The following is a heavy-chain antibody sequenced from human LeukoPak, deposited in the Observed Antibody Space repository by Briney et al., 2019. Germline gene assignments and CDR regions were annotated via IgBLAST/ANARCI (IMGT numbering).Heavy chain of an antibody. CDR2: ISSSGSTI. CDR3: ARGGDSSSWYGLVDY. J-gene: IGHJ4*02. CDR1: GFTFSSYE. Sequence: GGSLRLSCAASGFTFSSYEMNWVRQAPGKGLEWVSYISSSGSTIYYADSVKGRFTISRDNAKNSLYLQMNSLRAEDTAVYYCARGGDSSSWYGLVDYWGQGTLVTVSS. D-gene: IGHD6-13*01. V-gene: IGHV3-48*03.